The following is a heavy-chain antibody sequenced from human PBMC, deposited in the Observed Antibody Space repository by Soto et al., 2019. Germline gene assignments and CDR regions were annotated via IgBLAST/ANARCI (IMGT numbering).Heavy chain of an antibody. CDR2: VHYSGSI. D-gene: IGHD2-2*01. V-gene: IGHV4-59*01. CDR3: AKGRKASKALFDA. J-gene: IGHJ5*02. Sequence: QVQLRESGPGLVKPSETLSLTCTISGGSLSNYYWSWIRQTPGKGLEWIGYVHYSGSINYNPSLQGRVTISVDTSKNVCPWRMGSVTAADTAVYFCAKGRKASKALFDAWGQGTLVTVSS. CDR1: GGSLSNYY.